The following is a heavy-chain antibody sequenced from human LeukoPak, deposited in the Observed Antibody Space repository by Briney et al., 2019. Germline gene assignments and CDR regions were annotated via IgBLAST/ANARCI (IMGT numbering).Heavy chain of an antibody. CDR1: GYTFTSYD. CDR2: MNPNSGNT. D-gene: IGHD2/OR15-2a*01. J-gene: IGHJ4*02. CDR3: ARESFADY. Sequence: GASVKVSCKASGYTFTSYDINWVRQATGQGLEWMGWMNPNSGNTGYAQKLQGRVTMTTDTSTSTAYMELRSLRSDDTAVYYCARESFADYWGQGTLVTVSS. V-gene: IGHV1-8*01.